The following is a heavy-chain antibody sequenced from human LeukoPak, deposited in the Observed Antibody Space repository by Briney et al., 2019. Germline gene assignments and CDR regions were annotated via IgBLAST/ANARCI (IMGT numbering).Heavy chain of an antibody. V-gene: IGHV3-30*02. CDR2: IRYDGSNK. D-gene: IGHD3-10*01. CDR1: GFTFSSYG. Sequence: GGSLRLSCAASGFTFSSYGMHWVRQAPGKGLEWVAFIRYDGSNKHHADSVKGRFTISRDNAKNSLYLQMNSLRAEDTALYYCAKELRITMVRGPTGFDYWGQGTLVTVSS. J-gene: IGHJ4*02. CDR3: AKELRITMVRGPTGFDY.